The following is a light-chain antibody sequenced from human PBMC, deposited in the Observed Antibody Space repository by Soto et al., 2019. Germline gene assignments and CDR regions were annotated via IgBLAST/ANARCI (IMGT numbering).Light chain of an antibody. J-gene: IGKJ1*01. CDR3: QQYANSPLT. CDR1: QTVDTNY. V-gene: IGKV3-20*01. CDR2: GAS. Sequence: EIVLTQSPGTLSLSPGERATLSCRASQTVDTNYLAWYQQIPGQAPRLLIYGASTRATGIPDRFSGSGSGTDFTLTISRLDPEDSAVYYCQQYANSPLTFGQGTKVEIK.